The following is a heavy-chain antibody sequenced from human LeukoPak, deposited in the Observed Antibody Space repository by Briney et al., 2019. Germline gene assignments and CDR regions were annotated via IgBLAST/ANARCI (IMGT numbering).Heavy chain of an antibody. J-gene: IGHJ5*02. CDR3: ARELGRYNWFDP. Sequence: PSETLSLTCTVSGGSISRYYWSWIRQPPGKGLEWIGYIYYSGSTNYNPSLKSRVTISVDTSKNQFSLKLSSVTAADTAVYYCARELGRYNWFDPWGQGTLVTVSS. CDR2: IYYSGST. D-gene: IGHD7-27*01. V-gene: IGHV4-59*01. CDR1: GGSISRYY.